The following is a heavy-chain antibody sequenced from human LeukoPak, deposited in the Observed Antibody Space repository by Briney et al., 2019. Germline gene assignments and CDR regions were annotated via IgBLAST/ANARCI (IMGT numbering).Heavy chain of an antibody. Sequence: SVKVSCKASGGTFTSYAISWVRQAPGQGLEWMGGIIPIFGTANYAQKFQGRVTITADESTSTAYMELSSLRSEDTAVYYCARLGPYGGNTDYWGQGTLVTVSS. V-gene: IGHV1-69*13. D-gene: IGHD4-23*01. CDR2: IIPIFGTA. CDR3: ARLGPYGGNTDY. CDR1: GGTFTSYA. J-gene: IGHJ4*02.